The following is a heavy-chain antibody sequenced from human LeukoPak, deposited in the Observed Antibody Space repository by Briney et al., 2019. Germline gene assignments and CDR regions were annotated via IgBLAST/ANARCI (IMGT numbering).Heavy chain of an antibody. Sequence: GGSLRLSCAASGFTFSSYSMSWVRQAPGKGLEWVSAISGSGGSTYYADSVKGRFTISRDNSKNTLYLQMNSLRAEDTAVYYCAKALAVADYWYFDLWGRGTLVTVSS. J-gene: IGHJ2*01. V-gene: IGHV3-23*01. CDR1: GFTFSSYS. D-gene: IGHD6-19*01. CDR3: AKALAVADYWYFDL. CDR2: ISGSGGST.